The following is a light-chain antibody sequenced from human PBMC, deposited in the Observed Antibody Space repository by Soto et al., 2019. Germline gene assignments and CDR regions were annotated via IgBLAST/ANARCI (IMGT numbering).Light chain of an antibody. CDR1: QSVTSNP. J-gene: IGKJ4*01. CDR3: HQYGSSPLT. CDR2: GAS. Sequence: ETVLTQSPGTLSLSPGERATLSCRASQSVTSNPLAWYRHKPGQVPRLLIYGASSRATGIPDRFSGSGSGTDFTLTISRLEPEDFAVYYCHQYGSSPLTFGGGTKVEIK. V-gene: IGKV3-20*01.